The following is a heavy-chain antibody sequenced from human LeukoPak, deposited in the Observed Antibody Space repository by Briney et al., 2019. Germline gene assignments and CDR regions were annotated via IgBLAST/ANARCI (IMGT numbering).Heavy chain of an antibody. V-gene: IGHV3-30*18. CDR3: AKDAILWWLRGHFDY. CDR1: GITFSSYG. CDR2: ISYDGSNK. Sequence: PGRSLRLSCAASGITFSSYGMHWVRQAPGKGLEWVAVISYDGSNKYYADSVKGRFTISRDNSKNTLYLQMNSLRAEDTAVYYCAKDAILWWLRGHFDYWGQGTLVTVSS. J-gene: IGHJ4*02. D-gene: IGHD5-12*01.